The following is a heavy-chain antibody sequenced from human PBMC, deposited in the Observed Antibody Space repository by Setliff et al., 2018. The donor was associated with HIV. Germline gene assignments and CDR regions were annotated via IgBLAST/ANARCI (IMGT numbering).Heavy chain of an antibody. V-gene: IGHV1-18*01. CDR1: GHTFSRYG. CDR3: ARHDPWFGESNGAFDI. Sequence: ASVKVSCKASGHTFSRYGISWVRQAPGQGLEWMGWISGYNGNTKYVQKFQGRVTMTTDTSTSTAYMELSRLRSDDTAVYYCARHDPWFGESNGAFDIWGQGTMVTVSS. CDR2: ISGYNGNT. J-gene: IGHJ3*02. D-gene: IGHD3-10*01.